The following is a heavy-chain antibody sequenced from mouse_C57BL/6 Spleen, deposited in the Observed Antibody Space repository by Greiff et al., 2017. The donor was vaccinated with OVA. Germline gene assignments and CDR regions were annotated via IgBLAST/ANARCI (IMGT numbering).Heavy chain of an antibody. D-gene: IGHD1-1*01. J-gene: IGHJ1*03. CDR2: ISDGGSYT. CDR1: GFTFSSYA. Sequence: EVHLVESGGGLVKPGGSLKLSCAASGFTFSSYAMSWVRQTPEKRLEWVATISDGGSYTYYPDNVKGRFTISRDNAKNNLYLQMSHLKSEDTAMYYCARERRTVVATGDWYFDVWGTGTTVTVSS. CDR3: ARERRTVVATGDWYFDV. V-gene: IGHV5-4*01.